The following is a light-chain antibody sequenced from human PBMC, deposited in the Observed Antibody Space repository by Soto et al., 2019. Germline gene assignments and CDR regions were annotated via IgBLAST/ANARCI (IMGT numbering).Light chain of an antibody. CDR2: DAS. CDR1: QTIGTY. J-gene: IGKJ4*01. Sequence: ETVLTQSPATLSLSPGERATLSCRASQTIGTYLIWYQQKPGQAPRLLIYDASSRATGIPARFSGSGSGTDFTHTISSLEPEDFAVYYCQQRGNWPLTFGGGTKVEI. V-gene: IGKV3-11*01. CDR3: QQRGNWPLT.